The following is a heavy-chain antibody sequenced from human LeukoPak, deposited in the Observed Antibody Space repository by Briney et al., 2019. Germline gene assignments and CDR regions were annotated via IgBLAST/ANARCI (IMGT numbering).Heavy chain of an antibody. J-gene: IGHJ5*02. CDR3: AREYYYDSSGYYPPRNWFDP. D-gene: IGHD3-22*01. Sequence: PSETLSLTCTVSGGSISSSSYYWGWIRQPPGKGLEWIGSIYYSGSTYYNPSLKSRVTISVDTSKNQFSLKLSSVTAADTAVYYCAREYYYDSSGYYPPRNWFDPWGQGTLVTVSS. CDR1: GGSISSSSYY. CDR2: IYYSGST. V-gene: IGHV4-39*07.